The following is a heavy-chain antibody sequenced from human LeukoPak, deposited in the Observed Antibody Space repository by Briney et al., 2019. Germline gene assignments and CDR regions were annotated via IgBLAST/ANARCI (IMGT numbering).Heavy chain of an antibody. V-gene: IGHV1-8*01. CDR2: MRRSSGEP. J-gene: IGHJ4*02. CDR3: ARGPPHWGYDY. D-gene: IGHD7-27*01. CDR1: GYTFTSYD. Sequence: ASVTVSCQASGYTFTSYDFNWVRPAPGQRPEWKGWMRRSSGEPGCAQKFQDRVTMTRNTSISTAYMELSSLRSDDTAVYYCARGPPHWGYDYWGPGTLVTVSS.